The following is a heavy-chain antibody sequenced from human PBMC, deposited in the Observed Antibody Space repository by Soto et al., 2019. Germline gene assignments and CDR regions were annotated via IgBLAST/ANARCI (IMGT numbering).Heavy chain of an antibody. V-gene: IGHV1-2*02. CDR1: GYTFTGYY. Sequence: ASVKVSCKASGYTFTGYYMHWVRQAPGQGLEWMGWINPNSGGTNYAQKFQGRVTMTRDTSISTAYMELSRLRSDDTAVYYCARSLRHTGTTSDYWGQGTLVTVSS. CDR2: INPNSGGT. J-gene: IGHJ4*02. D-gene: IGHD1-1*01. CDR3: ARSLRHTGTTSDY.